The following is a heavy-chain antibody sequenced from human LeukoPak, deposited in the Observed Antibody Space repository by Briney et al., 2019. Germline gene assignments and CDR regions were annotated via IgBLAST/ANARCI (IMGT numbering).Heavy chain of an antibody. J-gene: IGHJ5*01. CDR3: ARDLFPINWFES. CDR1: GGSVTKYY. D-gene: IGHD2-2*02. CDR2: IFHTGIT. Sequence: SETLSRTCTVSGGSVTKYYWHWIRQAPGKGLEWIGFIFHTGITNYNPSLKSRVTISVDTSKNQFSLKLTSVTAADTAVYFCARDLFPINWFESWGQGTLVTVSS. V-gene: IGHV4-59*02.